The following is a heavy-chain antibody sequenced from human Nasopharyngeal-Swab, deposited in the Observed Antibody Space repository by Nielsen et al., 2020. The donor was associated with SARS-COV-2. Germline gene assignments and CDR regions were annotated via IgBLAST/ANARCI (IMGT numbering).Heavy chain of an antibody. D-gene: IGHD5-24*01. J-gene: IGHJ4*02. CDR1: GFTFNIHP. V-gene: IGHV3-30-3*01. CDR3: ARDPRGDGYSFFDY. CDR2: ISYDGNNK. Sequence: GESLKISCAASGFTFNIHPLHWVRQAPGKGLEWVAVISYDGNNKYYADSVKGRFTISRDNSKNTLYLQMNSLRAEDTAVYYCARDPRGDGYSFFDYWGQGTEVTVSS.